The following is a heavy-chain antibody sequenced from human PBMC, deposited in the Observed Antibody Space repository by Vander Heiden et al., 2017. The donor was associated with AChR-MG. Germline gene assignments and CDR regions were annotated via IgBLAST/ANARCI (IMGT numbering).Heavy chain of an antibody. V-gene: IGHV5-51*01. CDR1: GYSFTSYW. CDR2: IYPGDSDT. J-gene: IGHJ4*02. Sequence: EVQLVQSGAEVKNPGDSPKISCKGSGYSFTSYWVGWVRQMPGKGLEWMGIIYPGDSDTRYSPSFQGQVTISADKSISTAYLQWSSLKASETAMYYCARAGTQFRSTFGGVPGDYWGQGTLVTVSS. CDR3: ARAGTQFRSTFGGVPGDY. D-gene: IGHD3-16*01.